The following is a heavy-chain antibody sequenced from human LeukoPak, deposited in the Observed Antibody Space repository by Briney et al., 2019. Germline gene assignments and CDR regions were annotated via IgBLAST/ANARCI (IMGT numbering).Heavy chain of an antibody. D-gene: IGHD1-26*01. J-gene: IGHJ4*02. CDR3: ARDILMVGATRYFDY. Sequence: SETLSLTCTVSGGSITTYYWSWLRQSPGRGLEWIGYIHHSVSPTYNPSLKSRVTISVDTSKNQFSLKVSSVTAADTAVYYCARDILMVGATRYFDYWGQGTLVTVSS. CDR2: IHHSVSP. V-gene: IGHV4-59*01. CDR1: GGSITTYY.